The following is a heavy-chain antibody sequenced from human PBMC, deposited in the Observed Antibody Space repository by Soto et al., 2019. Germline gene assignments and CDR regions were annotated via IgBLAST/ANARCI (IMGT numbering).Heavy chain of an antibody. J-gene: IGHJ4*02. CDR3: ARTNTHYYDSSGFDY. CDR2: IDWDDDK. V-gene: IGHV2-70*01. D-gene: IGHD3-22*01. Sequence: SGPTLVNPTQTLTLTCTFSGFSLSTSGMCVSWIRQPPGKALEWLALIDWDDDKYYSTSLKTRLTISKDTSKNQVVLTMTNMDPVDTATYYCARTNTHYYDSSGFDYWGQGTLVTVSS. CDR1: GFSLSTSGMC.